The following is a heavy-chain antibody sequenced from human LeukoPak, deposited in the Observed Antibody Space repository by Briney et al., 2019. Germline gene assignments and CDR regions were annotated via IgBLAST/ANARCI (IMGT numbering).Heavy chain of an antibody. CDR1: GLTFSTYA. J-gene: IGHJ4*02. CDR2: LTGDGGTT. V-gene: IGHV3-64*02. D-gene: IGHD3-16*01. CDR3: ARSLGGYADY. Sequence: GGSLRLSCAASGLTFSTYAIYWVRQAPGKGLEYVSALTGDGGTTYYADSVKGRFTVSRDNSKNTLYLQMGSLRAEDMAVYFCARSLGGYADYWGQGTLVTVSS.